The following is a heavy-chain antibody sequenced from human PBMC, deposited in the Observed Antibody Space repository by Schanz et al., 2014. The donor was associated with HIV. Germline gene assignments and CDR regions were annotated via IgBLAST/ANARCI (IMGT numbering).Heavy chain of an antibody. CDR3: ARGLKDYYYALDV. Sequence: QVQLVQSGTEVKRPGASVKVSCKASEYIFTDHYIQWVRQAPGHGLEWMGWFNPYSGGRIYAQQFQGRFVMTRDTSISTAYMELSGLTSDDTAVYYCARGLKDYYYALDVWGQGTTVIVSS. V-gene: IGHV1-2*02. CDR1: EYIFTDHY. CDR2: FNPYSGGR. D-gene: IGHD3-16*01. J-gene: IGHJ6*02.